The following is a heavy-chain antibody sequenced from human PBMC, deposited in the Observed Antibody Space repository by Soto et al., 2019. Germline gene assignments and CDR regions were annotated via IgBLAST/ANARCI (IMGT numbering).Heavy chain of an antibody. V-gene: IGHV4-61*03. D-gene: IGHD6-13*01. CDR3: ARDKLGIAAAGTWGLAFDI. Sequence: SETRSHTRTVSGGYVGSCTYYWRCVRQRRGKGLEWIGYIYYSGSTNYNPSLKSRVTISVDTSKNHFSLKLSSVTAADTAVYYCARDKLGIAAAGTWGLAFDIWGQGTMVS. CDR1: GGYVGSCTYY. J-gene: IGHJ3*02. CDR2: IYYSGST.